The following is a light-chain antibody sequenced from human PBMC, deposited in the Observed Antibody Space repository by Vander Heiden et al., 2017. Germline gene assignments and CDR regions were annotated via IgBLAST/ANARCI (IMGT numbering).Light chain of an antibody. CDR2: ASV. Sequence: DIQMTQSPSTLLASVGDRVTISCRASQSISTYLNWYQQKPGNAPKLLVYASVKWQSGVPSRVSGSRSGTQFSRNISSLQPDDFATDYCQQTYATPLTFGQGNKVGIK. CDR1: QSISTY. CDR3: QQTYATPLT. V-gene: IGKV1-39*01. J-gene: IGKJ1*01.